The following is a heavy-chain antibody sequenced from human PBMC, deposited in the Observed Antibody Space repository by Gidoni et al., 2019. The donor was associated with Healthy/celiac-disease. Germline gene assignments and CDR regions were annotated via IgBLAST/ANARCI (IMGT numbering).Heavy chain of an antibody. Sequence: QVQLQQWGAGLLKPSETLSLTCAVYGGSFSGYYWSWIRQPPGKGLEWIGEINHSGSTNYNPSLKSRVTISVDTSKNQFSLKLSSVTAADTAVYYCARGWPPGGRRLYFDYWGQGTLVTVSS. CDR3: ARGWPPGGRRLYFDY. J-gene: IGHJ4*02. V-gene: IGHV4-34*01. D-gene: IGHD3-16*01. CDR2: INHSGST. CDR1: GGSFSGYY.